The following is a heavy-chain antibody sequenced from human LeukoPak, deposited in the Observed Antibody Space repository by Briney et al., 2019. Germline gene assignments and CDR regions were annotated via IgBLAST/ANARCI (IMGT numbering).Heavy chain of an antibody. CDR1: GYSIGSAYY. CDR3: ARLSGAPIRHPIYHFDY. J-gene: IGHJ4*02. Sequence: PSETLSLTCAVSGYSIGSAYYWGWIRQPPGKGLEWIGNVYHSGSTYKNPSLKSRVTISLDTSKNQFSLNLSSVTAADTAMYYCARLSGAPIRHPIYHFDYWGQGTLVTVSS. D-gene: IGHD2-2*02. CDR2: VYHSGST. V-gene: IGHV4-38-2*01.